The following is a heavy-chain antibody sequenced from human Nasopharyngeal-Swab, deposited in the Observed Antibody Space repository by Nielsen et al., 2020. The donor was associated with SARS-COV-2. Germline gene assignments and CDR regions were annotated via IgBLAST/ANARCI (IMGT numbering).Heavy chain of an antibody. CDR2: INHSGST. CDR1: GGSFSGYY. Sequence: SDTLSLTCAVYGGSFSGYYWSWIRQPPGKGLEWIGEINHSGSTNYNPSLKSRVTISVDTSKNQFSLKLSSVTAADTAVYYCARGNGAFDYWGQGTRVTVSS. CDR3: ARGNGAFDY. V-gene: IGHV4-34*01. D-gene: IGHD4-17*01. J-gene: IGHJ4*02.